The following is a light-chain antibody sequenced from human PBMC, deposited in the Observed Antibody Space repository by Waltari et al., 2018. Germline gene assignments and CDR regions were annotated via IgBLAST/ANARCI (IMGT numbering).Light chain of an antibody. V-gene: IGKV1-5*03. Sequence: DIQMTQSPSTLSASVGDRVTITCRASKSISSWLAWYQQKPEKAPKFLIYKASSLESGVPSRLSGSGSETEFNLTISSLQPDDFATYYCQQYNSYSGPWTFGQGTKVEIK. CDR3: QQYNSYSGPWT. J-gene: IGKJ1*01. CDR1: KSISSW. CDR2: KAS.